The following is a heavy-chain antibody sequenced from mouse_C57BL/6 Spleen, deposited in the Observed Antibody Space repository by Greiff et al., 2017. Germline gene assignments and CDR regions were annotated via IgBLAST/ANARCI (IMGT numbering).Heavy chain of an antibody. Sequence: EVMLVESGEGLVKPGGSLKLSCAASGFTFSSYAMSWVRQTPEKRLEWVAYISSGGDYIYYADTVKGRFTISRDNARNTLYLQRSSLKSEDTAMYYCTRDHSYYAMDYWGQGTSVTVSS. D-gene: IGHD3-1*01. J-gene: IGHJ4*01. V-gene: IGHV5-9-1*02. CDR1: GFTFSSYA. CDR2: ISSGGDYI. CDR3: TRDHSYYAMDY.